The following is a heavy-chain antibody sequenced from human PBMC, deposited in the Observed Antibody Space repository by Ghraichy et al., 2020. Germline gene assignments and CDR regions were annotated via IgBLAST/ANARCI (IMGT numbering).Heavy chain of an antibody. CDR3: ARHTIGWTDRPFDY. D-gene: IGHD3-10*01. Sequence: SETLSLTCTVSGGSISSDTYYWGWIRQPPGKGVEWIGSVRYSGSTSHNPSLQCRLIMSVDTSKNSFSLKLSTMTAADTAVYYCARHTIGWTDRPFDYWGQGTLVTVSS. CDR2: VRYSGST. J-gene: IGHJ4*02. V-gene: IGHV4-39*01. CDR1: GGSISSDTYY.